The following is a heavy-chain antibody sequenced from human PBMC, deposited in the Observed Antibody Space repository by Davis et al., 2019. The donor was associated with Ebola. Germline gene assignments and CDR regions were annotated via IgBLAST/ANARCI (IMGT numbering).Heavy chain of an antibody. Sequence: SETLSLTCTVPGGSISSSDYLWSWIRQPPGRGLEWIGYIYYSGSTDYNPSLKSRVTISVDTSKNQFSPKLSSVTAADTAVYYCARQDSGRYGWYHFDYWGQGTLVTVSS. CDR1: GGSISSSDYL. V-gene: IGHV4-30-4*01. CDR3: ARQDSGRYGWYHFDY. CDR2: IYYSGST. D-gene: IGHD1-26*01. J-gene: IGHJ4*02.